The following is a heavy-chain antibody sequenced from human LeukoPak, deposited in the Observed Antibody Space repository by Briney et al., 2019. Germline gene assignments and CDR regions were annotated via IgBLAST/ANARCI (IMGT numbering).Heavy chain of an antibody. Sequence: GGSLRLSCAASGFTFSSYSMNWVRQAPGKGLEWVSYISSSSSTIYYADSVKGRFTISRDNAKNSLYLQMNSLRAEDTAVYYCARIVSGSYYPWGQGTLVTVSS. V-gene: IGHV3-48*04. CDR2: ISSSSSTI. CDR1: GFTFSSYS. CDR3: ARIVSGSYYP. D-gene: IGHD1-26*01. J-gene: IGHJ5*02.